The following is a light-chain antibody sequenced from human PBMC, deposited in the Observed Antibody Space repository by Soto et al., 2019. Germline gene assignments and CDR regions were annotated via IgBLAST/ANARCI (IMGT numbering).Light chain of an antibody. Sequence: QSALTQPASVSGAPGQSITISCTGTSSVVGGYNHVSWYQQHPGKAPKLMIYDVSNRPSGVSNRFSGSKSGNTASLTISGLQAEDEADYYCSSYTTSSTRVFGTGTKVTVL. CDR1: SSVVGGYNH. J-gene: IGLJ1*01. CDR3: SSYTTSSTRV. V-gene: IGLV2-14*01. CDR2: DVS.